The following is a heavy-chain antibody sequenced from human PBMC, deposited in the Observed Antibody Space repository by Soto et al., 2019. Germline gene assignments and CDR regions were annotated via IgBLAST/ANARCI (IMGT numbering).Heavy chain of an antibody. J-gene: IGHJ6*02. CDR2: IIPIFGTA. Sequence: SVKVSCKAAGGTFSSYAISWVRQAPGQGLEWMGGIIPIFGTANYAQKFQGRVTITADESTSTAYMELSSLRSEDTAVYYCARENIVVVPAAQGGVYYYYYGMDVWGQGTTVTVSS. CDR1: GGTFSSYA. CDR3: ARENIVVVPAAQGGVYYYYYGMDV. V-gene: IGHV1-69*13. D-gene: IGHD2-2*01.